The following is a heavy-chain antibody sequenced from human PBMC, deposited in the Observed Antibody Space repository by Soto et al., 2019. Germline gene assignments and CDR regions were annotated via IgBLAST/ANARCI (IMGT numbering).Heavy chain of an antibody. CDR1: GYTFTSYV. CDR2: ISAYNGNT. D-gene: IGHD3-22*01. V-gene: IGHV1-18*04. J-gene: IGHJ4*02. CDR3: ARGFYYDSSGLVGY. Sequence: ASVKVSCKASGYTFTSYVISWVRQAPGQGLEWMGWISAYNGNTNYAQKLQGRVTMTTDTSTSTAYMELRSLRSDDTAVYYCARGFYYDSSGLVGYWGQRTLVTVS.